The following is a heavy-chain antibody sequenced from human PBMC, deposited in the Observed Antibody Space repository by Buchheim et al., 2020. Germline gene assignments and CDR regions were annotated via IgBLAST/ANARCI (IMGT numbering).Heavy chain of an antibody. D-gene: IGHD1-26*01. J-gene: IGHJ4*02. Sequence: QVQLVESGGGVVQPGRSLRLSCAASGFTFSSYAMHWVRQAPGKGLEWVAVTAYDGTNKYYVDSVKGRFTTSREHSKNTLYLQMNSLRAEDTAVYYCARDLYRGGATTRDYFDYWGQGTL. CDR3: ARDLYRGGATTRDYFDY. CDR1: GFTFSSYA. V-gene: IGHV3-30*04. CDR2: TAYDGTNK.